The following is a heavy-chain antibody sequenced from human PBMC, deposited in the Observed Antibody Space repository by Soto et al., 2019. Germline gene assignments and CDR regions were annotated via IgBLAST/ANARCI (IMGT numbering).Heavy chain of an antibody. CDR2: ISGSGGST. D-gene: IGHD6-13*01. Sequence: EVQLLESGGGLVQPGGSLRLSCAASGFTFSSYAMSWVRQAPGKGLEWVSAISGSGGSTYYADSVKGRFTISRDTSKNTLYLQMNSLRAEDTAVYYCAKDHWYVLFCYSSSCQGGDYFDYWGQVTLVTVSS. CDR3: AKDHWYVLFCYSSSCQGGDYFDY. V-gene: IGHV3-23*01. J-gene: IGHJ4*02. CDR1: GFTFSSYA.